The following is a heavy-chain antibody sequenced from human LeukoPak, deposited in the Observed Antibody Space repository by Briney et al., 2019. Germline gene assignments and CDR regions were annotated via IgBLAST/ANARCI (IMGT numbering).Heavy chain of an antibody. CDR1: GFTFSSYW. CDR3: ARVASIVVVPAVIPDWYFDL. CDR2: IKQEGSEK. D-gene: IGHD2-2*01. Sequence: GGSLRLSCAASGFTFSSYWMSWVRQAPGKGLEWVANIKQEGSEKHYVDSVKGRFTISRDNAKNSLFLQMNSLRAEDTAVYYCARVASIVVVPAVIPDWYFDLWGRGTLVTVSS. V-gene: IGHV3-7*01. J-gene: IGHJ2*01.